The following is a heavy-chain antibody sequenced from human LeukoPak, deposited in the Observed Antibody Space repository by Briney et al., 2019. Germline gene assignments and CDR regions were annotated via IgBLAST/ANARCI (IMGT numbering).Heavy chain of an antibody. D-gene: IGHD6-19*01. J-gene: IGHJ4*02. CDR3: ARENIAVAGTIDY. V-gene: IGHV3-33*08. CDR1: GFTFSSYS. CDR2: IWDDGSTK. Sequence: GGSLRLSCAASGFTFSSYSMNWVRQAPGKGLEWVAIIWDDGSTKFYADSVKGRFTISRGNSKNTLFLQMNSLRAEDTAVYYCARENIAVAGTIDYWGQGTLVTVSS.